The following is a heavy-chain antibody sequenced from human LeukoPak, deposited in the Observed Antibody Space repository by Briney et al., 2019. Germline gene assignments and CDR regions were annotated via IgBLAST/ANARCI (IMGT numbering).Heavy chain of an antibody. J-gene: IGHJ4*02. CDR2: ISSSSSYI. D-gene: IGHD3-10*01. CDR3: ARDRSMVRGVIGY. V-gene: IGHV3-21*01. CDR1: GFTFSSYS. Sequence: GGSLRLSCAASGFTFSSYSMNWVHQAPGKGLEWVSSISSSSSYIYYADSVKGRFTISRDNAKNSLYLQMNSLRAEDTAVYYCARDRSMVRGVIGYWGQGTLVTVSS.